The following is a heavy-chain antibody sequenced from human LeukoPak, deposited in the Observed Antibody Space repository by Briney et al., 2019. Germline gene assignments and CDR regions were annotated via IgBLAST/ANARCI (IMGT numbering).Heavy chain of an antibody. CDR2: IIPIFGTA. Sequence: SVKVSCKASGGTFSSYAISWVRQAPGQGLEWMGRIIPIFGTANYAQKFQGRVTITTDESTSTAYMELSSLRSEDTAVYYCARGKYDSSGYYNWGGFDYWGQGTLVTVSS. CDR3: ARGKYDSSGYYNWGGFDY. CDR1: GGTFSSYA. D-gene: IGHD3-22*01. J-gene: IGHJ4*02. V-gene: IGHV1-69*05.